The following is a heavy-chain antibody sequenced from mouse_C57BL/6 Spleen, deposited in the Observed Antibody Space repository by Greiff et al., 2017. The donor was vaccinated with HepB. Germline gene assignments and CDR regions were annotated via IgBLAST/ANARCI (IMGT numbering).Heavy chain of an antibody. J-gene: IGHJ2*01. CDR1: GYTFTSYW. Sequence: QVQLQQPGAELVKPGASVKLSCNASGYTFTSYWMHWVKQRPGRGLEWIGRIDPNSGGTKYNEKFKSKATLTVDKPASTAYMQLSSLTSEDSAVYYCARSVDYYGSGGYFDYWGQGTTLTVSS. V-gene: IGHV1-72*01. CDR2: IDPNSGGT. CDR3: ARSVDYYGSGGYFDY. D-gene: IGHD1-1*01.